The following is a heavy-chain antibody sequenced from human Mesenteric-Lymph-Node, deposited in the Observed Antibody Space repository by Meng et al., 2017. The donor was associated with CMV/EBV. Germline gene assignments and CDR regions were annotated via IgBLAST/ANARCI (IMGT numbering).Heavy chain of an antibody. V-gene: IGHV1-2*02. CDR3: AREDRQTGLDAFDI. CDR1: GCTFSDYY. D-gene: IGHD7-27*01. CDR2: IILNSGST. J-gene: IGHJ3*02. Sequence: ASVKVSCKASGCTFSDYYMHWVRQAPGQGLEWMGRIILNSGSTNYAQKFQGRVTMTRDMSISTAYMELTRLTSDDAAVYYCAREDRQTGLDAFDIWGQGTMVTVS.